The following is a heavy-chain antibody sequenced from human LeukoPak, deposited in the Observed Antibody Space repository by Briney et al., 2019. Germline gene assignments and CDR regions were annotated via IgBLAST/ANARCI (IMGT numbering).Heavy chain of an antibody. Sequence: PGGSLRLSCAASGFTFSSYGMNWVRQAPGKGLEWVAVISYDGSNKYYADSVKGRFTISRDNSKNTLYLQMNSLRAEDTAVYYCAKDYYGSGPYFDYWGQGTLVTVSS. D-gene: IGHD3-10*01. CDR2: ISYDGSNK. CDR3: AKDYYGSGPYFDY. V-gene: IGHV3-30*18. J-gene: IGHJ4*02. CDR1: GFTFSSYG.